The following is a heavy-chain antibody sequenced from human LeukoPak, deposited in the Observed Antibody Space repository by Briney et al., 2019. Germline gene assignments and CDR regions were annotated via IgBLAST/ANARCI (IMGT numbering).Heavy chain of an antibody. J-gene: IGHJ4*02. CDR2: MNPDNDDT. Sequence: ASVKVSCKASGYTFTSYDINWVRQATGQGLEWMGYMNPDNDDTGYARKFQGRVTITRDTSISTAYMELSSLRSEDTAVYYCARGDRVSGGTDSWGQGTLVTVSS. CDR3: ARGDRVSGGTDS. V-gene: IGHV1-8*01. CDR1: GYTFTSYD. D-gene: IGHD3-16*01.